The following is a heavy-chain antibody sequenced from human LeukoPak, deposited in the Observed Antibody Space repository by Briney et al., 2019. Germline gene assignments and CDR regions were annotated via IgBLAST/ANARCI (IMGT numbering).Heavy chain of an antibody. CDR1: GFTFSGYT. CDR3: ARHRTNNYGSGTLFDN. D-gene: IGHD3-10*01. CDR2: IHYSGNT. Sequence: GSLRLSCAASGFTFSGYTMNWIRQSPGKGLEWVGSIHYSGNTQYNPTLKSRLSTSVDTSRNQFSLKLTSVSVADTAVYYCARHRTNNYGSGTLFDNWGQGTLVTVSA. V-gene: IGHV4-39*01. J-gene: IGHJ4*02.